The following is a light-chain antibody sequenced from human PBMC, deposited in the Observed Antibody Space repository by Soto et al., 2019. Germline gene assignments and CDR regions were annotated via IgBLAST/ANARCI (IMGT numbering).Light chain of an antibody. J-gene: IGLJ2*01. Sequence: QSVLTQPPSASGSPGQSVTISCTGTSSDVGGYNYVSWYQQHPGKAPKLMIYEVSKRPSGVPDRFTGSKSGNTASLTVSGLQAEDEADYYCRSYAGNNNLIFGGGTKVTVL. V-gene: IGLV2-8*01. CDR2: EVS. CDR3: RSYAGNNNLI. CDR1: SSDVGGYNY.